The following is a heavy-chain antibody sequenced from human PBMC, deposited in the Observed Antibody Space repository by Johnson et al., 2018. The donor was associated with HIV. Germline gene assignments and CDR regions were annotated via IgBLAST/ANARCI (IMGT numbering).Heavy chain of an antibody. Sequence: VQLVESGGGVVQPGRSLRLSCAASGFTFSDHAMHWVRQAPGKGLEWVAIISYDGSNKYYADSVKGRFTISRDNAKNSLYLQMNSLRAEDTAVYYCARAPRAFCDGDCYPNAFGIWGQGTMVTVSS. CDR3: ARAPRAFCDGDCYPNAFGI. CDR1: GFTFSDHA. J-gene: IGHJ3*02. V-gene: IGHV3-30-3*01. CDR2: ISYDGSNK. D-gene: IGHD2-21*02.